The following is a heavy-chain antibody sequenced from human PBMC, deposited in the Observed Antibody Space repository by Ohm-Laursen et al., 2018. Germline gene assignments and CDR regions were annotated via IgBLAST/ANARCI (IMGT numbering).Heavy chain of an antibody. D-gene: IGHD7-27*01. J-gene: IGHJ4*02. CDR2: IYYSGST. Sequence: SETLSLTCTVSGGSISSYYWSWIRQPPGKGLEWIGYIYYSGSTNYNPSLKSRVTISVDTSKNQFSLKLSSVSAADTAVYYCARGKLGITFGYWGQGTLVTVSS. V-gene: IGHV4-59*01. CDR3: ARGKLGITFGY. CDR1: GGSISSYY.